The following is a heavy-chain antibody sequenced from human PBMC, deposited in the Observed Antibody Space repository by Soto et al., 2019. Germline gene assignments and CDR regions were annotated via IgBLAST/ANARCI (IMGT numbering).Heavy chain of an antibody. V-gene: IGHV3-30*18. D-gene: IGHD2-8*01. CDR1: GFTFSSYG. Sequence: QVQLVESGGGVVQPGRSLRLSCAASGFTFSSYGMHWVRQAPGKGLEWVAVISYDGSNKYYADSVKGRFTISRDNSKNTLYLQMNSLRAEATAVYYCAKGIGCTNGVCHDYWGQGTLVTVSS. CDR2: ISYDGSNK. J-gene: IGHJ4*02. CDR3: AKGIGCTNGVCHDY.